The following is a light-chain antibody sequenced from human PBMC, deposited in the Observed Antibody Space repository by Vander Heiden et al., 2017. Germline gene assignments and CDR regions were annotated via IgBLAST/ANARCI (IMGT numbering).Light chain of an antibody. V-gene: IGKV1-5*03. CDR2: KAS. J-gene: IGKJ2*01. Sequence: DIPMTQSPSTLSASVGDRVTITCRASQSISSWLAWYQQKPGKAPKLLSYKASSLESGVPSRFSGSGSGTEFTLTISSLQPDDFATYYCQQENSYPYTFGQGTKMEIK. CDR3: QQENSYPYT. CDR1: QSISSW.